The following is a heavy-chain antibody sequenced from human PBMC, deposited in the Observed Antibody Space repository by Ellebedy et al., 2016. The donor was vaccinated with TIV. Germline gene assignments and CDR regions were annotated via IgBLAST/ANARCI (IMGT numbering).Heavy chain of an antibody. CDR2: INRDGSSA. D-gene: IGHD1-1*01. CDR1: GFTFSSYW. Sequence: GESLKISXAASGFTFSSYWMHWVRQAPGKGLVWVSRINRDGSSATYADSVKGRFTISRDNAKNTLYLQMNSLRAEDTAVYYCARDWKSAFDPWGQGILVTVSS. CDR3: ARDWKSAFDP. V-gene: IGHV3-74*01. J-gene: IGHJ5*02.